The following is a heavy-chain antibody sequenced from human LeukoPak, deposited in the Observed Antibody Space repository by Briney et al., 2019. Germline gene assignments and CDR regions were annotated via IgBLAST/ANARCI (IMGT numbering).Heavy chain of an antibody. CDR1: GFTFSDYA. D-gene: IGHD1-26*01. CDR3: ARERGRGRDSPWSDY. J-gene: IGHJ4*02. V-gene: IGHV3-53*01. CDR2: IYSDGST. Sequence: QTGGSLRLSCAASGFTFSDYAMSWVRQAPGKGLEWVSVIYSDGSTYYADSVKGRFTISRDNSKNTLDLQMTGLRAEDTAVYYCARERGRGRDSPWSDYWGQGTLVTVSS.